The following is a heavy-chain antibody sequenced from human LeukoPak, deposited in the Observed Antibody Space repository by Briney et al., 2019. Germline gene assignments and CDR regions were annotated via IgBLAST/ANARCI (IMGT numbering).Heavy chain of an antibody. V-gene: IGHV4-34*01. CDR3: ARGLSGSGSYYKRNPSFDN. CDR1: GGSFSGYY. D-gene: IGHD3-10*01. J-gene: IGHJ4*02. Sequence: SETLSLTCAVYGGSFSGYYWSWIRQPPGKGLEWIGEINHSGNTNYNPSLKSRVTISVDTSKNQFSLKLSSVTAADTAVYYCARGLSGSGSYYKRNPSFDNWGLGTLVTVSS. CDR2: INHSGNT.